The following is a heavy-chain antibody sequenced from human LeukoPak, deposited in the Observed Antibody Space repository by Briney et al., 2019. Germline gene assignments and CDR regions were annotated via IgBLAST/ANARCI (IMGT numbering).Heavy chain of an antibody. V-gene: IGHV1-8*02. D-gene: IGHD6-13*01. Sequence: ASVKVPCKASGYTFTSYGISWVRQATGQGLEWMGWMNPNSGNTGYAQKFQGRVTMTRDTSISTAYMELSRLRSDDTAVYYCARDGIGGSSWYGGIDYWGKGTLVTVSS. J-gene: IGHJ4*02. CDR3: ARDGIGGSSWYGGIDY. CDR2: MNPNSGNT. CDR1: GYTFTSYG.